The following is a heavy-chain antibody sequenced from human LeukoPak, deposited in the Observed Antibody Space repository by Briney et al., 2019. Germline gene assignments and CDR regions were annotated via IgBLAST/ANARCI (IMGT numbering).Heavy chain of an antibody. CDR3: ARDGANCSGGTCYTHYFDY. V-gene: IGHV4-31*03. D-gene: IGHD2-15*01. Sequence: SETLSLTCTVSGGSISSGGFYWSWIRQHPGKGLEWIGYIYYSGNTYYNPSLKSRVTISVDTSKNQFSLKLSSVTAADTAVYYCARDGANCSGGTCYTHYFDYWGQGTLVTVSS. J-gene: IGHJ4*02. CDR2: IYYSGNT. CDR1: GGSISSGGFY.